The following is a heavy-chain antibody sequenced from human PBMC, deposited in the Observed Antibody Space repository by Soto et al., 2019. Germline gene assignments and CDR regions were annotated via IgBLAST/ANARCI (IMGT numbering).Heavy chain of an antibody. Sequence: LQLQESGPGLVKPSETLSLTCTVSGGSISSSSYYWGWIRQPPGKGLEWIGSIFYSESTYYNPSLKSRVTISVDTSKNQFSLRLSSVTAADTAVYYCAYSSSWYGVLVDYWGQGTLVTVSS. J-gene: IGHJ4*02. D-gene: IGHD6-13*01. CDR2: IFYSEST. V-gene: IGHV4-39*01. CDR3: AYSSSWYGVLVDY. CDR1: GGSISSSSYY.